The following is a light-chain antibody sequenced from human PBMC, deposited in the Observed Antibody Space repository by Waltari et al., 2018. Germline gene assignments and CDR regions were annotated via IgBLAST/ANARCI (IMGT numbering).Light chain of an antibody. J-gene: IGLJ2*01. CDR2: RNN. V-gene: IGLV1-47*01. Sequence: QSVLTQPPSASGTPGQRVTISCSGSSSNIGSNYVQWYQLLPGTAPKLLIYRNNQRPSGVPDRFSGSKSGTSASLAISGLRSEDEADYYCAAWDDSLSGVVFGGGTKLTVL. CDR3: AAWDDSLSGVV. CDR1: SSNIGSNY.